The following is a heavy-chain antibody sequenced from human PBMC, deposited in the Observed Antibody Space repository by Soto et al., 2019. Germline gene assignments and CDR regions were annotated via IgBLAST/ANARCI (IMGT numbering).Heavy chain of an antibody. CDR1: GFTFSNNG. CDR2: ISSDGLNK. D-gene: IGHD2-15*01. CDR3: AMDLYGGSSRVEY. V-gene: IGHV3-30*03. J-gene: IGHJ4*02. Sequence: QVQLVESGGGAVQPGRSLRLSCAASGFTFSNNGIHWVRQAPGKGLEWVAVISSDGLNKYYADSVKGRFTISRDNSKNTLFLQMNSLRVEDTAVYYCAMDLYGGSSRVEYWGKGTLVTVSS.